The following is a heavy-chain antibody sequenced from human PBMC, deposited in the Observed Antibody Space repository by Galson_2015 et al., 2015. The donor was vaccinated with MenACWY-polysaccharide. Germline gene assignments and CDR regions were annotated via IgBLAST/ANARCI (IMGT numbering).Heavy chain of an antibody. CDR1: GYSFSSYD. CDR2: MNPNSGNT. V-gene: IGHV1-8*01. CDR3: ARGGKYYYDSSGYLNWFDP. Sequence: SVKVSCKASGYSFSSYDINWVRQTAGQGLEWMGWMNPNSGNTGYAQKFQGRVTMTRNTSISIAYMELSSLRSEDTAVYYCARGGKYYYDSSGYLNWFDPWGQGTLVTVSS. J-gene: IGHJ5*02. D-gene: IGHD3-22*01.